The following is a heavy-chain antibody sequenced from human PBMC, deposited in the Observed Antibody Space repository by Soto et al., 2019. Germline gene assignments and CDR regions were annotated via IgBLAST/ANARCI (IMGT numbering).Heavy chain of an antibody. CDR3: ARDLVVPAALNYNYGMDV. V-gene: IGHV4-59*01. CDR2: IYDSGST. Sequence: SETLALTCTVVGGSISRYDLRLIRQPPGKGLEWIGYIYDSGSTNYNPSLKSRVTISGNTSKNQFSLKLSSVTAADTAVYYCARDLVVPAALNYNYGMDVWGQGTTVTVSS. CDR1: GGSISRYD. J-gene: IGHJ6*02. D-gene: IGHD2-2*01.